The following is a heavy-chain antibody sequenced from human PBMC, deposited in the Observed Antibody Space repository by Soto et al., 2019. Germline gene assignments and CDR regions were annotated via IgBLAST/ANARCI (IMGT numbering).Heavy chain of an antibody. V-gene: IGHV3-23*01. J-gene: IGHJ4*02. D-gene: IGHD4-17*01. Sequence: GGSLRLSCAASGFTFSSYSMSWVRQAPGKGLEWVSAISGSGGSTYYADSVKGRFTISRDNSKNTLYLQMNSLRAEDTAVYYCAKDRYGDDAYFDYWGQGTLVTVSS. CDR3: AKDRYGDDAYFDY. CDR2: ISGSGGST. CDR1: GFTFSSYS.